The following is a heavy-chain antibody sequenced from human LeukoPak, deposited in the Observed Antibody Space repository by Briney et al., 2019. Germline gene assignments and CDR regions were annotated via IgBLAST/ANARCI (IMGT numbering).Heavy chain of an antibody. CDR1: GGSISSITYY. J-gene: IGHJ4*02. D-gene: IGHD3-22*01. V-gene: IGHV4-39*07. CDR3: ARDSFKGGYDSSGYCFDY. CDR2: IYYSGST. Sequence: SETLSLTCTVSGGSISSITYYWGWIRQPPGKGLEWNGSIYYSGSTYYNPSLKSRVTMSVDTSKNQFSLKLSSVTAADTAVYYCARDSFKGGYDSSGYCFDYWGQGTLVTVSS.